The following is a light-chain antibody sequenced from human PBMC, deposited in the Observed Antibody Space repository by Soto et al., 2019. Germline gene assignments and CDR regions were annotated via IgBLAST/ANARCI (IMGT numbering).Light chain of an antibody. CDR1: SSDVGSYNL. Sequence: QSALTQPASVSGSPGQSITISCTGTSSDVGSYNLVSWYQQHPGKAPKLMIYEGSKRPTGVSSRFTGSKSGNTASLTISGLQAEDEADYYCSCYAGSRPVVFGGGTNLTV. CDR3: SCYAGSRPVV. J-gene: IGLJ2*01. CDR2: EGS. V-gene: IGLV2-23*01.